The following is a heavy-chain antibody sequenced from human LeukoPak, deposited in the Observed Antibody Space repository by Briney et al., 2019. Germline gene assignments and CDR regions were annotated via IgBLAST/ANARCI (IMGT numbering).Heavy chain of an antibody. CDR2: IKEDGSEK. V-gene: IGHV3-7*01. D-gene: IGHD3-10*01. CDR3: VRDHSRYYGSGN. CDR1: GLTFSNYW. Sequence: GGSLRLSCAASGLTFSNYWMSWVRQAPGKGLEWVANIKEDGSEKYYVDSVKGRFTISRDNAKNSPYLQMNSLRVEDTAVYYCVRDHSRYYGSGNWGQGTLVTVSS. J-gene: IGHJ4*02.